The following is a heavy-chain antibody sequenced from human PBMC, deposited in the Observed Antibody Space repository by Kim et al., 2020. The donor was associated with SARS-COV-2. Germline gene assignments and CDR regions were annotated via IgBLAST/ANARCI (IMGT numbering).Heavy chain of an antibody. D-gene: IGHD4-4*01. V-gene: IGHV3-30*18. J-gene: IGHJ6*02. CDR1: GFTFSSYG. CDR3: ANAELLYSADRGYSNYVWRKYYYYGMDV. Sequence: GGSLRLSCAASGFTFSSYGMHWVRQAPGKGLEWVAVISYDGSNKYYADSVKGRFTISRDNSKNTLYLQMNSLRAEDTAVYYCANAELLYSADRGYSNYVWRKYYYYGMDVWGQGTTVTVSS. CDR2: ISYDGSNK.